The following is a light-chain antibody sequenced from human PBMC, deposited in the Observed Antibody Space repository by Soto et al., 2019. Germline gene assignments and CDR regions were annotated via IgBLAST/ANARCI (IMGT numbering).Light chain of an antibody. Sequence: QSVLTQPRSVSGSPGQSVTISCTGTSSDVGGYNYVSWYQQHPGKASKLMIYDVSKRPSGVPDRFSGSKSGNTASLTIPGLQAEDEADYYCCSYAGSSSYVFGTGTKVTVL. CDR2: DVS. J-gene: IGLJ1*01. CDR3: CSYAGSSSYV. CDR1: SSDVGGYNY. V-gene: IGLV2-11*01.